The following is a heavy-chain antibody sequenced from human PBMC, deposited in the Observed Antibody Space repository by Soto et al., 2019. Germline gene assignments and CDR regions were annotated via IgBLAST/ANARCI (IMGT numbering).Heavy chain of an antibody. J-gene: IGHJ6*02. Sequence: ASVKVSCKASGYTFTSYYMHWVRQAPGQGLEWMGIINPSGGSTSYAQKFQGRVTMTRDTSTSTVYMELSSLRSEDTAVYYCARDRSLTMGRGVGMDVWGQGTTVTVSS. CDR1: GYTFTSYY. CDR2: INPSGGST. D-gene: IGHD3-10*01. CDR3: ARDRSLTMGRGVGMDV. V-gene: IGHV1-46*01.